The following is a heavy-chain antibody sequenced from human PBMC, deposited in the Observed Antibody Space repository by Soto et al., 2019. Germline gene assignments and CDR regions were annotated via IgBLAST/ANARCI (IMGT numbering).Heavy chain of an antibody. CDR2: IYPGDSDT. V-gene: IGHV5-51*01. D-gene: IGHD5-12*01. CDR3: ARHEGSGYDNPYYYYGLDV. J-gene: IGHJ6*02. Sequence: GESLKISCKGSGYSFTSYWIGWVRQMPGKGLEWMGIIYPGDSDTRYSPSFQGQVTISADKSISTAYLQWSSLKASDTAIYYCARHEGSGYDNPYYYYGLDVWGQGTTVTVSS. CDR1: GYSFTSYW.